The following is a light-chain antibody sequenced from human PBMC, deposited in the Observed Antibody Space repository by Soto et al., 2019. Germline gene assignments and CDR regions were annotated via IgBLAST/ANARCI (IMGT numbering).Light chain of an antibody. CDR3: QQYNSYPLT. J-gene: IGKJ4*01. CDR1: QDIRSW. Sequence: DIQMTQSPSSLSASVGDTVTIVCRASQDIRSWLAWYQQKAERAPKALTFDASNLQSGVPSRFSGSGSGTHFTLTITSLQPEDFATYYCQQYNSYPLTFGGGTKVDI. V-gene: IGKV1D-16*01. CDR2: DAS.